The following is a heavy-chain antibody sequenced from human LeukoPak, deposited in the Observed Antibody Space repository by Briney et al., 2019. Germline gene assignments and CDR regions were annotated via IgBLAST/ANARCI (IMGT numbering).Heavy chain of an antibody. V-gene: IGHV4-61*02. CDR2: IYTSGST. CDR1: GGSISSGSFY. D-gene: IGHD3-22*01. J-gene: IGHJ3*02. CDR3: ARLARHYYDSSVDAFDI. Sequence: SETLSLTCTVSGGSISSGSFYWSWIRQPAGKGLEWIGRIYTSGSTNYNPSLKSRVTISVDTSKDQFSLKLSSVTAADTAVYYCARLARHYYDSSVDAFDIWGQGTMVTVSS.